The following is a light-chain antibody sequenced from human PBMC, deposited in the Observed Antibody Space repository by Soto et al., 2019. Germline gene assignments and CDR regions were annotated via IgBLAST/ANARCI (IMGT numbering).Light chain of an antibody. Sequence: QCELTQPPSASGTPGESVTISCSGSSSNIGSNYVYWYQQLPGTAPKLLIYRNNQRPSGVPDRFSGSKSGTSASLAISGLRSEDEADYYCAAWDDSLSAHYVFGTGTKVTVL. CDR2: RNN. J-gene: IGLJ1*01. V-gene: IGLV1-47*01. CDR1: SSNIGSNY. CDR3: AAWDDSLSAHYV.